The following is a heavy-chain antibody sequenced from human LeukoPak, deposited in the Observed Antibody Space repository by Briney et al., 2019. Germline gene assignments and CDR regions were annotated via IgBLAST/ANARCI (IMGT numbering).Heavy chain of an antibody. V-gene: IGHV4-38-2*01. J-gene: IGHJ6*03. CDR1: GNSISSGYY. D-gene: IGHD3-10*01. CDR3: ARVRGEDYYMDV. Sequence: PSETLSLTCAVSGNSISSGYYWGWIRQPPGKGLEWIGSIYHCGSTYYNPSLKSRVTISVDTSKNQFSLKLRSVTAADTAVYYCARVRGEDYYMDVWGKGTTVTVSS. CDR2: IYHCGST.